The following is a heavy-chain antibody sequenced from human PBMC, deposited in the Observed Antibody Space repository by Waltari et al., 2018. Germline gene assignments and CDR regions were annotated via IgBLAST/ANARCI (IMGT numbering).Heavy chain of an antibody. Sequence: QVQLVQSGAEVKKPGASVKISCKTSGYSFTDYYMHWMRQAPGQGLEWMGIVYHSSANPINAQSFQGRVTMTRDTSTSTVYMELNSLRSDDTAVYYCAREPREGYLFDYWGHGTLVTVSS. CDR2: VYHSSANP. CDR1: GYSFTDYY. J-gene: IGHJ4*01. D-gene: IGHD5-12*01. V-gene: IGHV1-46*01. CDR3: AREPREGYLFDY.